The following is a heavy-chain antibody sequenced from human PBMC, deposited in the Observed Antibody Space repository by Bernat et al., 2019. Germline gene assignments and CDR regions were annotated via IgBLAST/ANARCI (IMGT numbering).Heavy chain of an antibody. CDR2: IKQDGSEK. V-gene: IGHV3-7*01. Sequence: EVQLVESGGGLVQPGGSLRLPCAAAGFTFSSYWMSWVRQAPGKGREWVANIKQDGSEKYHVDSVKGRFTISRDNAKNSLYLQMSRLRAEETAVYYCARGVGRWRAGEDAFDIWGQWTMVTVSS. D-gene: IGHD1-26*01. CDR3: ARGVGRWRAGEDAFDI. CDR1: GFTFSSYW. J-gene: IGHJ3*02.